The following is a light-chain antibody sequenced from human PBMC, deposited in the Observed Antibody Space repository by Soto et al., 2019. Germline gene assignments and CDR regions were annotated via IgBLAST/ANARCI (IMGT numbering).Light chain of an antibody. Sequence: IVMTQSTATLSVSPWERATFSCRASQSVSSSYLAWYQQKPGQAPRLLVYGASTRATGIPARFSGSGAGTDFTLTITSLQSEDFGVYFCQQYKDWPTTFGQGTKVDI. V-gene: IGKV3-15*01. J-gene: IGKJ1*01. CDR1: QSVSSSY. CDR3: QQYKDWPTT. CDR2: GAS.